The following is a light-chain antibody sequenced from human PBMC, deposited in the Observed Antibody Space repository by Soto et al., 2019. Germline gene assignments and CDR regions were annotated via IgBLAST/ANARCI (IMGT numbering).Light chain of an antibody. CDR3: GTWDASLGAGI. Sequence: QSVLTQPPSVSAAPIQKVTISFSGITSNIGNNYVSWYQQFPGTAPKLLIYDNNKRPSGIPDRFSGSRSGTSATLGITGLQTGDEADYYCGTWDASLGAGIFGGGTKVTVL. V-gene: IGLV1-51*01. CDR1: TSNIGNNY. CDR2: DNN. J-gene: IGLJ2*01.